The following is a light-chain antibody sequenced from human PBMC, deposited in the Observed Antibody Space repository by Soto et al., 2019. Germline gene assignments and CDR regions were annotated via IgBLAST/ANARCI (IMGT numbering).Light chain of an antibody. Sequence: DIQMTQSPSTLSASVGDTVTISCRASERIRTWLAWYQQKPGKAPKLLIYDVSNLESGVPSRFSGSGSEKEFTLTISGLQPDDFGTYYCQQYYTYPALTFGGGTKVEIK. CDR3: QQYYTYPALT. V-gene: IGKV1-5*01. CDR2: DVS. J-gene: IGKJ4*01. CDR1: ERIRTW.